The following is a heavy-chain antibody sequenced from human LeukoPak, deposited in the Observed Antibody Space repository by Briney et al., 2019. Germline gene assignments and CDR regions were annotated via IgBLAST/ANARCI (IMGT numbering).Heavy chain of an antibody. Sequence: GGSLRLSCAASGFTFSSYAMSWVRQAPGKGLEWVSAISGSGGSTYYADSVKGRFTISRDNSTNTLSLQMNSLRAQDTAVYYCAKDSPFYTVTFPRLFDYWGQGTLVTVSS. CDR3: AKDSPFYTVTFPRLFDY. CDR1: GFTFSSYA. D-gene: IGHD4-17*01. CDR2: ISGSGGST. V-gene: IGHV3-23*01. J-gene: IGHJ4*02.